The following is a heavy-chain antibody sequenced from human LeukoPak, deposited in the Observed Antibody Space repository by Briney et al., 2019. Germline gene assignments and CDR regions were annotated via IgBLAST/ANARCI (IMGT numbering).Heavy chain of an antibody. CDR1: GGSISSGDYY. V-gene: IGHV4-30-4*08. Sequence: PSETLSLTCTVSGGSISSGDYYWSWIRQPPGKGLGWIGYIYYSGSTYYNPSLKSRVTISVDTSKNQFSLKLSSVTAADTAVYYCARVADLGYCSSTSCYTLKRHFDYWGQGTLVTVSS. CDR3: ARVADLGYCSSTSCYTLKRHFDY. CDR2: IYYSGST. D-gene: IGHD2-2*02. J-gene: IGHJ4*02.